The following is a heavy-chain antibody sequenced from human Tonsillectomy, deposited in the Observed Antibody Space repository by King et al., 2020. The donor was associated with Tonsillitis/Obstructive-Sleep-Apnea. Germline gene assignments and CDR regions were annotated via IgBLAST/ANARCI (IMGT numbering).Heavy chain of an antibody. Sequence: VQLVESGGGLVQPGGSLRLSCAASGFTFSSYSMNWVRQAPGKGLEWVSYISSSISTIYYADSVKGRFTISRDNAKNSLYLQMNSLRDEDTAVYYCARAGQWLAPGGGYYFDYWGQGTLVTVSS. D-gene: IGHD6-19*01. V-gene: IGHV3-48*02. CDR1: GFTFSSYS. CDR3: ARAGQWLAPGGGYYFDY. CDR2: ISSSISTI. J-gene: IGHJ4*02.